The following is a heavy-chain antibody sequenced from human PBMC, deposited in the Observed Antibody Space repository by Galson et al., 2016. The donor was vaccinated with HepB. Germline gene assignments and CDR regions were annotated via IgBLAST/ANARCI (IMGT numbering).Heavy chain of an antibody. J-gene: IGHJ4*02. V-gene: IGHV3-33*01. CDR3: ARDRTDHGSGTYGHDS. CDR2: IWHDGSNI. D-gene: IGHD3-16*01. CDR1: GFNFRNYA. Sequence: SLRLSCAASGFNFRNYAMHWVRRAPGKGLEWVALIWHDGSNIYYADSVKGRFIISRDNSKNTVYLQVNSLRAEDTAMYYCARDRTDHGSGTYGHDSWGQGTLVTVST.